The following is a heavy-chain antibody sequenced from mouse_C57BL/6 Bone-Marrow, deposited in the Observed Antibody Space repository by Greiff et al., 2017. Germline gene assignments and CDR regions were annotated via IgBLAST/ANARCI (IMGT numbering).Heavy chain of an antibody. J-gene: IGHJ3*01. CDR3: ARMDYDYDGFAY. CDR1: GYTFTSYW. CDR2: INPSNGGT. V-gene: IGHV1-53*01. D-gene: IGHD2-4*01. Sequence: QVQLQQPGTELVKPGASVKLSCKASGYTFTSYWMHWVKQRPGQGLEWIGNINPSNGGTNYNEKFKSKATLTVDKSSSTAYMQRSSLTSEDSAVYYCARMDYDYDGFAYWGQGTVVTVSA.